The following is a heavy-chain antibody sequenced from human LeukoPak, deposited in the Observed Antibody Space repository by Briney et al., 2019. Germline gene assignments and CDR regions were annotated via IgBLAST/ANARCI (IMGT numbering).Heavy chain of an antibody. Sequence: GGSLRLSCAASGFTFTTYAIHWVRQAPGKGLEWVAVIWYDGSDEYYADSVKGRFTISREYSKSTAYLEMNSLGAEDTAVYYCARGYYYGSGRLENASDIWGQGTMVTVSS. CDR2: IWYDGSDE. V-gene: IGHV3-33*01. J-gene: IGHJ3*02. CDR1: GFTFTTYA. D-gene: IGHD3-10*01. CDR3: ARGYYYGSGRLENASDI.